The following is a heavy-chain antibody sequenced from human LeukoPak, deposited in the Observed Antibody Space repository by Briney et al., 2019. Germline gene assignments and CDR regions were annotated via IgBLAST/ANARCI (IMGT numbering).Heavy chain of an antibody. V-gene: IGHV1-18*01. J-gene: IGHJ4*02. CDR3: GRGSYGDPLFDY. Sequence: ASVKVPCKASGYTFTSSGISWLRQAPGQGLGWMGWISADNGDTNYAQKLQGRVTMTTDTSTSTAYMELRSLRSDDTAVYYCGRGSYGDPLFDYWGQGTLVTVSS. CDR2: ISADNGDT. CDR1: GYTFTSSG. D-gene: IGHD4-17*01.